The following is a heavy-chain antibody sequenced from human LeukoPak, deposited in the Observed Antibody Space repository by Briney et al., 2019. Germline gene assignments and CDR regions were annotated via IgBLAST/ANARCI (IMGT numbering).Heavy chain of an antibody. D-gene: IGHD1/OR15-1a*01. CDR2: IYYSGST. J-gene: IGHJ4*02. V-gene: IGHV4-59*01. CDR3: ATLRRTETMEY. CDR1: GGSISNYY. Sequence: SETLSLTCSISGGSISNYYWTWIRQSPGKGLEWLGYIYYSGSTNYNPSVKSRVTLSIDTSKNQFSLKLSSVTAADTAVYYCATLRRTETMEYWGRGTLVTVSS.